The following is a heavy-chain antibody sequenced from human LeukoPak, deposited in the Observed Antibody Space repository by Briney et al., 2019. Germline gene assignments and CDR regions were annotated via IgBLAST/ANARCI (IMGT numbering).Heavy chain of an antibody. Sequence: SETLSLTCTVSGGSISSGDYYWSWIRQPPGKGLEWIGYIYYSGSTYYNPSLKSRVTISVDTSKNQFSLKLSSVTAADTAVYYCARTLKPGYSYYFDYWGQGTLVTVSS. CDR2: IYYSGST. D-gene: IGHD5-18*01. J-gene: IGHJ4*02. CDR1: GGSISSGDYY. CDR3: ARTLKPGYSYYFDY. V-gene: IGHV4-30-4*08.